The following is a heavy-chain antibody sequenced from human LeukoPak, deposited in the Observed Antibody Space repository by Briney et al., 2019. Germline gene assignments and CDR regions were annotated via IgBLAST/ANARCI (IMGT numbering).Heavy chain of an antibody. Sequence: ASVKVSCKASGYTFTSYGISWVRQAPGQGLEWMGWMNPNSGNTGYAQKFQGRVTITRNTSISTAYMELSSLRSEDTAVYYCARGVWSFTGQQLVYDWFDPWGQGTLVTVSS. D-gene: IGHD6-13*01. CDR3: ARGVWSFTGQQLVYDWFDP. CDR1: GYTFTSYG. J-gene: IGHJ5*02. CDR2: MNPNSGNT. V-gene: IGHV1-8*03.